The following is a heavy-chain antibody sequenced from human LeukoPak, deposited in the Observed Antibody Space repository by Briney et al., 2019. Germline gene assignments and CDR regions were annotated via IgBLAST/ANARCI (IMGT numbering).Heavy chain of an antibody. Sequence: SETLSLTCTVSGGSISSYYWSWIRQPPGKGLEWIGYIYYSGSTNYNPSLKSRVTISVDTSKNQFSLKLSSVTAADTAAYYCARELNWGFDVWGQGTLVTVSS. CDR2: IYYSGST. CDR1: GGSISSYY. J-gene: IGHJ4*02. D-gene: IGHD7-27*01. V-gene: IGHV4-59*01. CDR3: ARELNWGFDV.